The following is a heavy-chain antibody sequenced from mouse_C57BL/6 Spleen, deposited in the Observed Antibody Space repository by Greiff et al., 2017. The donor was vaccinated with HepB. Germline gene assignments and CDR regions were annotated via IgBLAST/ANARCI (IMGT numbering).Heavy chain of an antibody. J-gene: IGHJ2*01. CDR2: IYPGDGDT. V-gene: IGHV1-82*01. Sequence: VMLVESGPELVKPGASVKISCKASGYAFSSSWMNWVKQRPGKGLEWIGRIYPGDGDTNYNGKFKGKATLTADKSSSTAYMQLSSLTSEDSAVYFCARRGYSNYPFDYWGQGTTLTVSS. D-gene: IGHD2-5*01. CDR3: ARRGYSNYPFDY. CDR1: GYAFSSSW.